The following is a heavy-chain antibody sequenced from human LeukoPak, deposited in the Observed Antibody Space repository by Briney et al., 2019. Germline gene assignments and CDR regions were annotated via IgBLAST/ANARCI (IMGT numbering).Heavy chain of an antibody. CDR2: VSVYNDYK. Sequence: SSVKVSRKASGYSFRTYGLTWVRQAPGQGLEWVGWVSVYNDYKLYAQKFQGRVTMTTDTSTSTAYMELRSLRSDYTAVYYCARGSGSTIYYAFDIWGQGTMVTVSS. D-gene: IGHD3-10*01. CDR3: ARGSGSTIYYAFDI. CDR1: GYSFRTYG. J-gene: IGHJ3*02. V-gene: IGHV1-18*01.